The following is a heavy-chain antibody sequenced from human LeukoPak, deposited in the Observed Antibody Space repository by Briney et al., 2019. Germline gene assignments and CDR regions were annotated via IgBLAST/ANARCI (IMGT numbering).Heavy chain of an antibody. CDR1: GGSISSSSYY. Sequence: SETLSLTCTVSGGSISSSSYYWGWIRQPPGKGLEWIGTIYYSGSTYYNPSLKSRVTISVDTSKNQSSLTLSSVTAADTAVYYCARETEKQWQYWGQGTMVTVSS. CDR2: IYYSGST. CDR3: ARETEKQWQY. V-gene: IGHV4-39*07. D-gene: IGHD6-19*01. J-gene: IGHJ3*01.